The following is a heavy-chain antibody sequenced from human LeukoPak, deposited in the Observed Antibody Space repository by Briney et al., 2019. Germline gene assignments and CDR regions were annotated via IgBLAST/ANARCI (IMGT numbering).Heavy chain of an antibody. V-gene: IGHV4-4*07. CDR3: ARGATTVTTGGYFDY. J-gene: IGHJ4*02. Sequence: SETLSLTCTVSGGSISSYYWSWIRQPAGKGLEWIGRIYTSGSTNYNPSLKSRVTMSVDTSKNQFSLKLSSVTAADTAVYYCARGATTVTTGGYFDYWGQGTLVTVSS. CDR2: IYTSGST. D-gene: IGHD4-17*01. CDR1: GGSISSYY.